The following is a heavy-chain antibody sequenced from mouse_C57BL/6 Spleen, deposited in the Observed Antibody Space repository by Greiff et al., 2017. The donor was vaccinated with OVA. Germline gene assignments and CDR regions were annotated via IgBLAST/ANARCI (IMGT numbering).Heavy chain of an antibody. J-gene: IGHJ2*01. CDR2: IDPEDDET. CDR1: GFNIKDYY. V-gene: IGHV14-2*01. CDR3: AREDDYDGDFDY. Sequence: VQLQQSGAELVKPGASVKLSCTASGFNIKDYYMHWVKQRTEQGLEWIGRIDPEDDETKYAPKFQGKATITADTSSNTAYLQLSSLTSEDTAVYYCAREDDYDGDFDYWGQGTTLTVSS. D-gene: IGHD2-4*01.